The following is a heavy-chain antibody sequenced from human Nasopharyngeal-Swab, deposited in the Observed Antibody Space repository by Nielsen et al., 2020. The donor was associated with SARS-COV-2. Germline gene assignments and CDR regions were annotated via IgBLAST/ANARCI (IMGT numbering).Heavy chain of an antibody. V-gene: IGHV2-5*02. Sequence: RQAPGKALEWLALIYWDDDKRYSPSLKSRLTITKDTSKNQVVLTMTNMDPVDTATYYCARRGCSSTSCYSDAFDIWGQGTMVTVSS. D-gene: IGHD2-2*02. J-gene: IGHJ3*02. CDR2: IYWDDDK. CDR3: ARRGCSSTSCYSDAFDI.